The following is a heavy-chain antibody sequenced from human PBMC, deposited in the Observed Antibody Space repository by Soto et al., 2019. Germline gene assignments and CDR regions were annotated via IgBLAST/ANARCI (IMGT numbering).Heavy chain of an antibody. CDR3: ARDGVEAGLYFDN. J-gene: IGHJ4*02. D-gene: IGHD6-19*01. Sequence: EVQLVESGGGLVQPGRSLRLSCAASGFTFDDYAMHWVRQAPGKGLEWVSGISWNSGSIGYADSVKGRFTISRDNAKNSLYPQMNSLRAEDTALYYCARDGVEAGLYFDNWGQGTLVTVSS. CDR1: GFTFDDYA. CDR2: ISWNSGSI. V-gene: IGHV3-9*01.